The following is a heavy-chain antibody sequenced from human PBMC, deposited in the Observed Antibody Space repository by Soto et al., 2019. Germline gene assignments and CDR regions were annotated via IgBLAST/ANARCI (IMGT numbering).Heavy chain of an antibody. CDR3: ATDRAYSDKFDY. D-gene: IGHD5-12*01. CDR1: GFTVSNNY. J-gene: IGHJ4*02. CDR2: IYSGGST. Sequence: GGSLRLSCAASGFTVSNNYMSWVRQAPGKGLEWVSVIYSGGSTNYADSVKGRFTISRDNSKNTLYLQMNSLRAEDTAVYYCATDRAYSDKFDYWGQGTLVTVSS. V-gene: IGHV3-53*01.